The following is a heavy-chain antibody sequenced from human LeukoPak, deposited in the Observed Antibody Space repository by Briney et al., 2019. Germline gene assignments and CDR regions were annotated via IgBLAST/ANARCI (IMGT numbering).Heavy chain of an antibody. Sequence: GGSLRLSCAASGFTFSDYWMSWVRQAPGKGLEWVANIKQDGSEKYYVDSEKGRFTISRDNAKNSLYLQMNSLRAEDTAVYYCARRYFDLWGRGTLVTVSS. CDR1: GFTFSDYW. V-gene: IGHV3-7*01. CDR2: IKQDGSEK. J-gene: IGHJ2*01. CDR3: ARRYFDL.